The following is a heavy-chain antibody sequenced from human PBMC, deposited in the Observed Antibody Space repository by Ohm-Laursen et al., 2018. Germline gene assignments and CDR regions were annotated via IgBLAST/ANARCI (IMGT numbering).Heavy chain of an antibody. J-gene: IGHJ4*02. CDR3: ARTPSYDYVWGSYRSTTYYFDY. V-gene: IGHV2-70*04. CDR1: GFSLLTSGMR. CDR2: IDWDGDT. D-gene: IGHD3-16*02. Sequence: TQTLTLTYTFSGFSLLTSGMRVSWIRQPPGKALEWLARIDWDGDTYYSTSLKTRLTISKDTSKNQVVLTMTNMDPVDTATYYCARTPSYDYVWGSYRSTTYYFDYWGQGTLVTASS.